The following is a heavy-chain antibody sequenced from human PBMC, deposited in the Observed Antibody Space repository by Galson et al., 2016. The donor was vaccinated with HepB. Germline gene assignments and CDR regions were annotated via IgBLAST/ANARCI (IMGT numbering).Heavy chain of an antibody. D-gene: IGHD3-10*01. Sequence: SVKVSCKASGGTFSSYAISWVRQAPGQGLEWMGGINPLFGTANYAQKFQGKVTITADESTSTAYMELSSLRSEDTAVYYCARGAATTMVQVEYNWFDPWGQGTLVTVSS. J-gene: IGHJ5*02. CDR3: ARGAATTMVQVEYNWFDP. CDR1: GGTFSSYA. CDR2: INPLFGTA. V-gene: IGHV1-69*13.